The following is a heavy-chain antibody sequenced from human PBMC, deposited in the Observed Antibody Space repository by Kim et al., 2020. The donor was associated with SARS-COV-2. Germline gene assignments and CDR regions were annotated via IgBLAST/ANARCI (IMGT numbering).Heavy chain of an antibody. CDR3: ARHFPLHPNFFDS. V-gene: IGHV4-59*08. J-gene: IGHJ4*02. Sequence: DYSPSLESRVTISLDTSKSPFSLNLSSVTAAATALYYCARHFPLHPNFFDSWGQGILVTVSS.